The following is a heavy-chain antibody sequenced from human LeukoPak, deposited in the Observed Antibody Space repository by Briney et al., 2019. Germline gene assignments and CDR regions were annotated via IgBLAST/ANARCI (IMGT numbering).Heavy chain of an antibody. Sequence: GESLQISCKGSGYTFTSYWITWVRQMPGEGLEWMGRIDPTDSYTNYGPSFQGHVTISADKSISTAYLQWSSLKASDTAMYYCARQWATYYFDYWGQGTLVTVSS. D-gene: IGHD5-12*01. CDR2: IDPTDSYT. J-gene: IGHJ4*02. CDR3: ARQWATYYFDY. CDR1: GYTFTSYW. V-gene: IGHV5-10-1*01.